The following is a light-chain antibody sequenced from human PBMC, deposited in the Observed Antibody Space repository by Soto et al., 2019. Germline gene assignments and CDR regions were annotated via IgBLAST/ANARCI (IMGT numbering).Light chain of an antibody. V-gene: IGLV2-23*01. CDR1: SSDVGSYNL. J-gene: IGLJ1*01. CDR3: CSYAGSSTPYV. CDR2: EGS. Sequence: QSLLTQPGSVSGSPGQSISISCTGTSSDVGSYNLVSWYQQHPGKAPKLMIYEGSKRPSGVSNRFSGSKSGNKASLTISGLQAEDEADYYCCSYAGSSTPYVFGTGTKVTVL.